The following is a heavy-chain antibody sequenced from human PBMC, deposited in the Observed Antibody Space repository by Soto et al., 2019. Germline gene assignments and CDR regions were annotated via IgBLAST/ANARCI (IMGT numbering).Heavy chain of an antibody. Sequence: EVQLVQSGAEVKKPGESLRISCKGSGYSFTSYWISWVRQMPGKGLEWMGRIDPSDSYTNYSPSFQGHVTISADKSISTAYLQWSSLKASDTAMYYCGTEIGYCSGGSCYLDPWGQGTLVTVSS. J-gene: IGHJ5*02. CDR1: GYSFTSYW. V-gene: IGHV5-10-1*03. D-gene: IGHD2-15*01. CDR3: GTEIGYCSGGSCYLDP. CDR2: IDPSDSYT.